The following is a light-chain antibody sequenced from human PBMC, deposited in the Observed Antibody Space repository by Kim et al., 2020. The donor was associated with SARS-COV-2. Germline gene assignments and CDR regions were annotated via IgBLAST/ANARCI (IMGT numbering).Light chain of an antibody. CDR1: KSVISNY. CDR3: QQYGKSPVT. Sequence: LSPGESATLSCRASKSVISNYLAWYQQRPGQAPRLLIYAASNRATGVPDRFSGSGSGTEFSLTIARLEPEDFAVYFCQQYGKSPVTFGGGTKLEIK. CDR2: AAS. J-gene: IGKJ4*01. V-gene: IGKV3-20*01.